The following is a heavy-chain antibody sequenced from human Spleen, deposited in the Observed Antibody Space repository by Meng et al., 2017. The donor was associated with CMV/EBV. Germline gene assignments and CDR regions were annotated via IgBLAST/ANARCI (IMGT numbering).Heavy chain of an antibody. CDR2: IKSKTDGGTT. D-gene: IGHD2-2*01. Sequence: GESLKISCAASGFTFSNAWMSWVRQAPGKGLEWVGRIKSKTDGGTTDYAAPVKGRFTISRDDSKNTLYLQMNSLKTEDTAVYYCTTDRRLIVVVWNYGMDVWGQGTTVTVSS. V-gene: IGHV3-15*01. CDR3: TTDRRLIVVVWNYGMDV. J-gene: IGHJ6*02. CDR1: GFTFSNAW.